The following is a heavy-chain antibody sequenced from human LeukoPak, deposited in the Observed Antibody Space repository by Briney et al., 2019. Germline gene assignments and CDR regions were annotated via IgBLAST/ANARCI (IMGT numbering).Heavy chain of an antibody. CDR3: ARDLQYDYVWGPYDY. J-gene: IGHJ4*02. Sequence: PGGSLRLSCAASGFTFSSYAMHWVRQAPGKGLEWVAVISYDGSNRYYADSVKGRFTISRDNSKNTLYLQMNSLRAEDTAVYYCARDLQYDYVWGPYDYWGQGTLVTVSS. D-gene: IGHD3-16*01. CDR2: ISYDGSNR. V-gene: IGHV3-30-3*01. CDR1: GFTFSSYA.